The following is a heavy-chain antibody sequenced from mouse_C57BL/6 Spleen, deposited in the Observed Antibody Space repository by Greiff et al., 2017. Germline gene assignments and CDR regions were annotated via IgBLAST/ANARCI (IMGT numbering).Heavy chain of an antibody. CDR1: GYTFTSYW. CDR3: ARSGVYYGSHYYAMDY. D-gene: IGHD1-1*01. J-gene: IGHJ4*01. CDR2: IYPSDSET. V-gene: IGHV1-61*01. Sequence: QVQLQQPGAELVRPGSSVKLSCKASGYTFTSYWMDWVKQRPGQGLEWIGNIYPSDSETHYNQKFKDKATLTVDKSSSTAYMQLSSLTSEDSAVYYGARSGVYYGSHYYAMDYWGQGTSVTVSS.